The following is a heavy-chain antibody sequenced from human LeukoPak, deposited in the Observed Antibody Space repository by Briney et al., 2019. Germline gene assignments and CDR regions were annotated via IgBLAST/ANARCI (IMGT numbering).Heavy chain of an antibody. J-gene: IGHJ5*02. D-gene: IGHD2-15*01. CDR1: GGSFSGYY. Sequence: SETLSLTCAVYGGSFSGYYWSWIRQHPGKGLEWIGYIYYSGSTYYNPSLKSRVTISVDTSKNQFSLKLSSVTAADTAVYYCARRPNSWNWFDPWGQGTLVTVSS. CDR2: IYYSGST. CDR3: ARRPNSWNWFDP. V-gene: IGHV4-31*11.